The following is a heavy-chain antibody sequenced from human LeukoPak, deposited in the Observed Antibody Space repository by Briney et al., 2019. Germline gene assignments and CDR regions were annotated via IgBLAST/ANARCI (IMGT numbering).Heavy chain of an antibody. CDR3: ARGNLGVYGVHYYYGMDV. CDR1: GYSFTSYW. Sequence: GESLKISCKGSGYSFTSYWIGWVRQMPGKGLEWMGIIYPGDSDTRYSPSFQGQVTISADKSISTAYLQWSSLRSEDTAVYHCARGNLGVYGVHYYYGMDVWGKGTTVTVSS. V-gene: IGHV5-51*01. CDR2: IYPGDSDT. J-gene: IGHJ6*04. D-gene: IGHD5/OR15-5a*01.